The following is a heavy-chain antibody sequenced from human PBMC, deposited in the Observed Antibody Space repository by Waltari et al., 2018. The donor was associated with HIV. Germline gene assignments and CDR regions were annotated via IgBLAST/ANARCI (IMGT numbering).Heavy chain of an antibody. J-gene: IGHJ6*04. Sequence: EVQLVESGGGLVLPGRSLRLSCATSGFSFDNSPMTWVRKDPGSGSSWLGSTRSKYTVSIAKHAASVRATFTTSRADSKSIAYLHMSSMKREDTAVYYCTKGVQQWRFFITHYYSMDVWGKGTTVTVSS. CDR2: TRSKYTVSIA. D-gene: IGHD6-19*01. CDR1: GFSFDNSP. CDR3: TKGVQQWRFFITHYYSMDV. V-gene: IGHV3-49*04.